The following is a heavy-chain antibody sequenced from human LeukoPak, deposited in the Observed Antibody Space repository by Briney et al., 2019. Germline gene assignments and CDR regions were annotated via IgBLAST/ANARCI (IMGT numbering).Heavy chain of an antibody. Sequence: NPSETLSLTCAVYGGSFSGYYWSWIRQPPGKGLEWIGEINHSGSTNYNPSLKSRVTISVDTSKNQFSLKLSSVTAADTAVYYCARHSSPHAGSSSWYDFWGQGTLVTDSS. J-gene: IGHJ5*01. V-gene: IGHV4-34*01. CDR1: GGSFSGYY. CDR3: ARHSSPHAGSSSWYDF. D-gene: IGHD2-15*01. CDR2: INHSGST.